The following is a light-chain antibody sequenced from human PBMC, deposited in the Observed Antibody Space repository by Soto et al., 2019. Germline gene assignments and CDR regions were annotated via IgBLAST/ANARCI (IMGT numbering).Light chain of an antibody. J-gene: IGKJ1*01. CDR3: QQYDSYTWT. Sequence: DIQMTQSPSTLSASVGDRVTITCRASKSINRWLAWYQQKPGKAPKFLIYMASSLESGVPSRFSGSGSGTDFTLTISSLQHDDVATYFCQQYDSYTWTFGQGTNVDI. V-gene: IGKV1-5*03. CDR1: KSINRW. CDR2: MAS.